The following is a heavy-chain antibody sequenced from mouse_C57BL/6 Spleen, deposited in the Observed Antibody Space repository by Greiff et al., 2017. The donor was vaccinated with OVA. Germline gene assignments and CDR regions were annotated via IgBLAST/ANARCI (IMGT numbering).Heavy chain of an antibody. CDR3: ARGGSSYVNDY. J-gene: IGHJ2*01. CDR1: GYSITSGYY. Sequence: ESGPGLVKPSQSLSLTCSVTGYSITSGYYWNWIRQFPGNKLEWMGYISYDGSNNYNPSLKNRISITRDTSKNQFFLKLNSVTTEDTATYYCARGGSSYVNDYWGQGTTLTVSS. D-gene: IGHD1-1*01. CDR2: ISYDGSN. V-gene: IGHV3-6*01.